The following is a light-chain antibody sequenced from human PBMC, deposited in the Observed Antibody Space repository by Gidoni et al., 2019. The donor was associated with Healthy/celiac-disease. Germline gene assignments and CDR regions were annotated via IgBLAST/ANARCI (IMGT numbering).Light chain of an antibody. Sequence: SYELTQPPSVSVSPGQTASITCSGDKLGDKYACWYQQKPGQSPVLVISQDSKRPSGIPERFSGSKSGNTATLTISGTQAMDEADYYCQAWDSSRVVFGGGTKLTVL. CDR1: KLGDKY. V-gene: IGLV3-1*01. CDR3: QAWDSSRVV. CDR2: QDS. J-gene: IGLJ2*01.